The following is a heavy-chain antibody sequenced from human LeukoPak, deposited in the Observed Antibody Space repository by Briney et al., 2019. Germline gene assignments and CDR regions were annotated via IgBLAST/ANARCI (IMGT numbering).Heavy chain of an antibody. V-gene: IGHV1-8*03. CDR2: MNPNSGNT. D-gene: IGHD1-14*01. Sequence: ASVKVSCKASGYTFTSYDINWVRQATGQGLEWMGWMNPNSGNTGYAQKFQGRVTITRNTSISTDYMELSSLRSEDTAVYYCARGHHPRENTDKHYYYYMDVWGKGTTVTVSS. CDR3: ARGHHPRENTDKHYYYYMDV. CDR1: GYTFTSYD. J-gene: IGHJ6*03.